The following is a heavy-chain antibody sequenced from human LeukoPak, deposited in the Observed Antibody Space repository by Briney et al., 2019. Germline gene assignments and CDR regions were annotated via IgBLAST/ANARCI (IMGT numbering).Heavy chain of an antibody. D-gene: IGHD2-15*01. CDR2: IYTSGST. J-gene: IGHJ2*01. CDR3: AREGGGQGHGWHYDL. CDR1: GGSNISYF. Sequence: SETLSLTCTVSGGSNISYFWAWIRQPAGEGLEWIGRIYTSGSTDYNPSLKSRVTMSVDTSKNQFSLKLPSVTGADTAVYYCAREGGGQGHGWHYDLWGRGTLVTVSS. V-gene: IGHV4-4*07.